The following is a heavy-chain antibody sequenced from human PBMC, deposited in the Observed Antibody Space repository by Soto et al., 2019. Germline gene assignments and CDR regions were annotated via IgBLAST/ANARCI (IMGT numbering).Heavy chain of an antibody. D-gene: IGHD3-22*01. J-gene: IGHJ4*02. CDR1: GFTFTRYS. CDR2: ISSTTNYI. V-gene: IGHV3-21*01. Sequence: GGSLRLSCAASGFTFTRYSMNWVRQAPGKGLEWVSSISSTTNYIYYGDSMKGRFTISRDNAKNTLYLQLNSLRAEDTAVYYCARAYYSNYFDYWGQGTLVTVSS. CDR3: ARAYYSNYFDY.